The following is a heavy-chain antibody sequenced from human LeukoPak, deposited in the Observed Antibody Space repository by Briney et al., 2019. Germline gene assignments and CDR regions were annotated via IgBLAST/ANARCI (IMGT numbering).Heavy chain of an antibody. Sequence: SETLSLTCTVSGGSISSSSYYWGWIRQPPGKGLEWIGSIYYSGSTYYNPSLKSRVTISVDTSKNQFSLKLSSVTAADTAVYYCARQGLLGWFDPWGQGTLVTVSS. V-gene: IGHV4-39*01. J-gene: IGHJ5*02. CDR2: IYYSGST. CDR3: ARQGLLGWFDP. CDR1: GGSISSSSYY. D-gene: IGHD6-19*01.